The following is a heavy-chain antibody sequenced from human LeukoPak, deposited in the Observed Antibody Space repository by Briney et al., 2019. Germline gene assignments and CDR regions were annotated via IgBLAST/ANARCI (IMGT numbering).Heavy chain of an antibody. V-gene: IGHV3-23*01. CDR3: AKSIVGVAGLDP. CDR1: GFTFSNYA. D-gene: IGHD1-26*01. CDR2: ISGSGGST. J-gene: IGHJ5*02. Sequence: GGSLRLSCAASGFTFSNYAMNWVRQAPGKGLEWASAISGSGGSTYYADSVKGRFTISRDNSKNTLYLQMNSLRAEDTAVYYCAKSIVGVAGLDPWGQGTLVTVSS.